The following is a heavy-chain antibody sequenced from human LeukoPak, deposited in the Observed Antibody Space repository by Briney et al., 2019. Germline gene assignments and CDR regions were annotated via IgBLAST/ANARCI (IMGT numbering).Heavy chain of an antibody. CDR3: AKLTDGSGLAYYFDY. J-gene: IGHJ4*02. Sequence: GGSLRLSCAASGFSFSFYWMHWVRQAPGKGPVWVSRIKTDGSIADYADSVKGRFTISRDNAKNTLYLQMNSLRAEDTAVYYCAKLTDGSGLAYYFDYWGQGTLVTVSS. CDR2: IKTDGSIA. D-gene: IGHD3-10*01. V-gene: IGHV3-74*01. CDR1: GFSFSFYW.